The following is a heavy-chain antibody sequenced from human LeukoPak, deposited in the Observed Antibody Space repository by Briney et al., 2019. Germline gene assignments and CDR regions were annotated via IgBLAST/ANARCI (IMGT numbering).Heavy chain of an antibody. D-gene: IGHD6-13*01. Sequence: PGGSLRLSCAASGFTFSSYSMNWVRQAPGKGLEWVSSISSSSSYIYYADSVKGRFTISRDNAKNSLYLQMNSLRAEDTAVYYCARDLGSSWPDAFDIWGQGTLATVSS. CDR1: GFTFSSYS. CDR2: ISSSSSYI. J-gene: IGHJ3*02. CDR3: ARDLGSSWPDAFDI. V-gene: IGHV3-21*01.